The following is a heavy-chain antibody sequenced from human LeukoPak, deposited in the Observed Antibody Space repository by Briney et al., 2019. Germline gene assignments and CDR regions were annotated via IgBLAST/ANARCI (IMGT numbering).Heavy chain of an antibody. D-gene: IGHD3-22*01. CDR3: TTEGTFDSSGSLDY. Sequence: GGSLRLSCAASGFTFSSAWMSWVRQAPGKGLEWVGRIKSKTDGGTTDYAAPVKGRFTISRDDSKNTLYLQMNSLKTEDTAVYYCTTEGTFDSSGSLDYWGQGTLVTVSS. V-gene: IGHV3-15*01. CDR1: GFTFSSAW. CDR2: IKSKTDGGTT. J-gene: IGHJ4*02.